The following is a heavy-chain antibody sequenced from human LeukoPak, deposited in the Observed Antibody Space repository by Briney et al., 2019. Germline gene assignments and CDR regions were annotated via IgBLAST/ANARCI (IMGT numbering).Heavy chain of an antibody. CDR1: GFPFSSYA. CDR3: VREGYMTGATEFDY. Sequence: PGRSLRLSCAASGFPFSSYAIHWVRQAPGKGLVWVSRINGDGSYTAYADSVKGRFTISRDNAKNAVFLQMNSLRVEDTAVYYCVREGYMTGATEFDYWGQGALVTVSS. V-gene: IGHV3-74*01. CDR2: INGDGSYT. D-gene: IGHD1-26*01. J-gene: IGHJ4*02.